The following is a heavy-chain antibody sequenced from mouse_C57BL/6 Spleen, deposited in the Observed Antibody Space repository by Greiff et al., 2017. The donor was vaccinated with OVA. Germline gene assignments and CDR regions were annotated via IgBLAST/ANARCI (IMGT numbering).Heavy chain of an antibody. CDR2: IYWDDDK. CDR1: GFSLSTSGMG. CDR3: ARLTYYGSSYRYFDV. D-gene: IGHD1-1*01. V-gene: IGHV8-12*01. J-gene: IGHJ1*03. Sequence: QVTLKESGPGILQSSQTLSLTCSFSGFSLSTSGMGVSWIRQPSGKGLEWLAHIYWDDDKRYNPSLQSRLTISKDTSRNQVFLKITSVDTADTATYYCARLTYYGSSYRYFDVWGTGTTVTVSS.